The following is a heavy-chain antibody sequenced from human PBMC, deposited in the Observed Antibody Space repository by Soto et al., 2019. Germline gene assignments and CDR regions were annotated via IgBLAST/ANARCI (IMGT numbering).Heavy chain of an antibody. Sequence: SENLYLTCAIQEDSDYRNSAACNWIRQSPSRGLEWLGRTYYRSKWLNEYAVSVKSRLTVNPDTFKNHFSLQLTSVTPEDTAVYYCARDPGYFYGLDVWSQGTTVTVSS. J-gene: IGHJ6*02. CDR2: TYYRSKWLN. V-gene: IGHV6-1*01. CDR1: EDSDYRNSAA. CDR3: ARDPGYFYGLDV.